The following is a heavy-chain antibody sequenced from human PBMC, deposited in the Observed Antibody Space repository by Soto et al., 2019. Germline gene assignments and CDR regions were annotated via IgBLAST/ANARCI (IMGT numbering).Heavy chain of an antibody. CDR2: IKQDGSEK. D-gene: IGHD3-10*01. CDR3: ARGAGSYFRRVVGAFDI. J-gene: IGHJ3*02. Sequence: WGSLRLSCTASGFSFSSYWMSWVRQAPGKGLEWVANIKQDGSEKYYVDSVKGRFTISRDNAKNSLYLRMNSLRAEDTAVYYCARGAGSYFRRVVGAFDIWGQGTMVTVSS. V-gene: IGHV3-7*04. CDR1: GFSFSSYW.